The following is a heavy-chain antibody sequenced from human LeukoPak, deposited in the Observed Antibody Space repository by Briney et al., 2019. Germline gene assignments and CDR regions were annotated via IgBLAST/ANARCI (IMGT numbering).Heavy chain of an antibody. D-gene: IGHD1-26*01. J-gene: IGHJ3*02. V-gene: IGHV4-34*01. CDR1: GGSFSGYY. Sequence: SETLSLTCAVYGGSFSGYYWSWIRQPPEKGLEWIGEINHSGSTNNNPSLKSRVTISVDTSKNQFSLKLSSVTAADTAVYYCARWDHAFDIWGQGTMVTVSS. CDR2: INHSGST. CDR3: ARWDHAFDI.